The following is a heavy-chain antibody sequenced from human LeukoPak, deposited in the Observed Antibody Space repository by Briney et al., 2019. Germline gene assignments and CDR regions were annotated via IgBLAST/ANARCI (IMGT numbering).Heavy chain of an antibody. CDR3: ARRRFRVRGVTYNWFDP. Sequence: PSETLSLTCAVYGGSFSGYYWSWIRQPPGKGLEWIGEINHSGSTNYNPSLKSRVTISVDTSKNQFSLKLSSVTAADTAVYYCARRRFRVRGVTYNWFDPWGQGTLVTVSS. D-gene: IGHD3-10*01. CDR1: GGSFSGYY. J-gene: IGHJ5*02. CDR2: INHSGST. V-gene: IGHV4-34*01.